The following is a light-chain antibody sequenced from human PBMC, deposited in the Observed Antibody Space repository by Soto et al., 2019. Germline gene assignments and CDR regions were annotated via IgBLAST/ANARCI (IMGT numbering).Light chain of an antibody. CDR2: EVT. V-gene: IGLV2-8*01. Sequence: QSALTQPPSASGSPGQSVTISCTGTSSDVGGYNYVSWYQQYPGRAPKLMIYEVTNRPSGVPDRFSGSKSGNTASLTVSGPRAEDEAEDDCSSDASSNSFYIVFGGGTKLTVL. CDR3: SSDASSNSFYIV. J-gene: IGLJ3*02. CDR1: SSDVGGYNY.